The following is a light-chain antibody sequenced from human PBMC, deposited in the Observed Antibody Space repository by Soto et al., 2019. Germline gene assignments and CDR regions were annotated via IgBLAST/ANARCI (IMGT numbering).Light chain of an antibody. V-gene: IGKV3-20*01. CDR2: GAS. CDR1: QSVTGNY. CDR3: QHYYTSYTT. J-gene: IGKJ1*01. Sequence: EVVLTQSPGTLSLSPGERATLSCGASQSVTGNYLAWYQQKPGQAPRLLIFGASTRATGIPDRFSGRGSGTDFTLTISRPVPEDFAVYYCQHYYTSYTTFGQGTKVDIK.